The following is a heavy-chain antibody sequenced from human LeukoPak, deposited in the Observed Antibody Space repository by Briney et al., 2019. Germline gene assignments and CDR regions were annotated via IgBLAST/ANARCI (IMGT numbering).Heavy chain of an antibody. CDR3: ARHAPQANYGDYVFDY. CDR2: IDPSDSYT. CDR1: GYNFPKYW. Sequence: GESLRISCKASGYNFPKYWIGWVRQMPGKGLEWVGRIDPSDSYTNYSPSFQGHVTISADKSISTAYLQWSSLKASDTAMYYCARHAPQANYGDYVFDYWGQGTLVTVSS. J-gene: IGHJ4*02. V-gene: IGHV5-10-1*01. D-gene: IGHD4-17*01.